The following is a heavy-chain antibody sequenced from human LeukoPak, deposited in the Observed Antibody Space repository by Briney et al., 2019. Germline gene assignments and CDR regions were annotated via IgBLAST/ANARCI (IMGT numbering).Heavy chain of an antibody. V-gene: IGHV4-4*07. CDR2: IYTSGST. Sequence: SETLSLTCTVSGGSISSYYWSWIRQPAGKGLEWIGRIYTSGSTNYNPSLKSRVTMSVDTSKNQFSLKLSSVTAADTAVYYCASTRYLWGSDYNWLDPWGQGTLVTVSS. D-gene: IGHD7-27*01. J-gene: IGHJ5*02. CDR3: ASTRYLWGSDYNWLDP. CDR1: GGSISSYY.